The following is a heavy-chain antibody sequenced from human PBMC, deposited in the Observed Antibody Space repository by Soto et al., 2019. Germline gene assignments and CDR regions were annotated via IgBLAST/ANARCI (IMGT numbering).Heavy chain of an antibody. D-gene: IGHD3-22*01. CDR3: AKDGNWNYYDSSGPPVPDY. CDR1: GFTFSNYA. CDR2: ISGSGGST. V-gene: IGHV3-23*01. J-gene: IGHJ4*02. Sequence: GGSLRLSCAASGFTFSNYAMSWVRQAPGKGLEWVSAISGSGGSTYYADSVKGRFTISRDNSKNTLYLQMNSLRAEDTAVYYCAKDGNWNYYDSSGPPVPDYWGQGTLVTVSS.